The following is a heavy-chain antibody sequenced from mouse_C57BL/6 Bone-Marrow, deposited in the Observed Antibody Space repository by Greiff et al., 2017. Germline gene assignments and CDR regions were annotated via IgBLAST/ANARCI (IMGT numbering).Heavy chain of an antibody. CDR1: GFTFSDYY. V-gene: IGHV5-16*01. D-gene: IGHD3-2*02. J-gene: IGHJ2*01. CDR2: INYDGSST. CDR3: ARDRDSSGDY. Sequence: EVKVVESEGGLVQPGSSMKLSCTASGFTFSDYYMAWVRQVPEKGLEWVANINYDGSSTYYLDSLKSRFIISRDNAKNILYLQMSSLKSEDTATYYCARDRDSSGDYWGQGTTLTVSS.